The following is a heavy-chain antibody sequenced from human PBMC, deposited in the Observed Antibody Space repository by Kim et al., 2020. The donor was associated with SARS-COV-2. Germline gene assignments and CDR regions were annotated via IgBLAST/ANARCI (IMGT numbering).Heavy chain of an antibody. V-gene: IGHV4-34*01. D-gene: IGHD3-22*01. CDR3: ARGTKAQQLAYYYDSSGYLKPVDY. J-gene: IGHJ4*02. CDR2: INHSGST. Sequence: SETLSLTCAVYGGSFSGYYWSWIRQPPGKGLEWIGEINHSGSTNYNPSLKSRVTISVDTSKNQFSLKLSSVTAADTAVYYCARGTKAQQLAYYYDSSGYLKPVDYWGQGTLVTVSS. CDR1: GGSFSGYY.